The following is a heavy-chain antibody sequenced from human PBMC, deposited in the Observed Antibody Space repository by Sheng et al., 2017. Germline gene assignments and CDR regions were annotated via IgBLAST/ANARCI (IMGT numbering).Heavy chain of an antibody. V-gene: IGHV1-2*02. CDR3: ARSGITMMAMDV. Sequence: QVQLVQSGAEVKKPGASVKVSCKASGDTFPGYFLHWVRQAPGQGLEWMGWLKPTTGDSNYAYKFRGRVTMTTDTSINTAYLDLTRLTSDDTAVYYCARSGITMMAMDVWGQGTTVTVSS. D-gene: IGHD3-22*01. CDR2: LKPTTGDS. J-gene: IGHJ6*02. CDR1: GDTFPGYF.